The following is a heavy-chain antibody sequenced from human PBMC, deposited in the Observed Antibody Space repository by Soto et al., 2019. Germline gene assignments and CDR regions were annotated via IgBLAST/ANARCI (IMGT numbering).Heavy chain of an antibody. CDR3: ARGLYCSSTSCYGYGMDV. Sequence: PGGSLRLSCAASGFTFSSYAMHWVRQAPGKGLEWVAVISYDGSNKYYADSVKGRFTISRDNSKNTLYLQMNSLRAEDTAVYYCARGLYCSSTSCYGYGMDVWGQGTTVTVSS. D-gene: IGHD2-2*01. V-gene: IGHV3-30-3*01. CDR2: ISYDGSNK. J-gene: IGHJ6*02. CDR1: GFTFSSYA.